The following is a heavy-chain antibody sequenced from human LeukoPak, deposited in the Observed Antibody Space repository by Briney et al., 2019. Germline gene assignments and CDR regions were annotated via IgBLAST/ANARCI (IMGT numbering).Heavy chain of an antibody. CDR3: ARDDVPPTTMVYASAFDI. CDR2: ISYDGSNK. D-gene: IGHD2-8*01. V-gene: IGHV3-30-3*01. CDR1: GFTFSSYA. Sequence: PGGSLRLSCAASGFTFSSYAMHWVRQAPGKGLEWVAVISYDGSNKYYADSVKGRFTISRDNSKNTLYLQMNSLRAEDTAVYYCARDDVPPTTMVYASAFDIWGQGTMVTVSS. J-gene: IGHJ3*02.